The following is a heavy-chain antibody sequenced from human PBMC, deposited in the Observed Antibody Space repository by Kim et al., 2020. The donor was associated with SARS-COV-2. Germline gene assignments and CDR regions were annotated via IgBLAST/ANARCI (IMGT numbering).Heavy chain of an antibody. CDR3: ARAGDYEISGYYGFFHH. D-gene: IGHD3-22*01. Sequence: SVKGRFTIYRDNAKNTLYMQMNSLRPEDTAVYYCARAGDYEISGYYGFFHHGGQGALVTVSS. J-gene: IGHJ1*01. V-gene: IGHV3-74*01.